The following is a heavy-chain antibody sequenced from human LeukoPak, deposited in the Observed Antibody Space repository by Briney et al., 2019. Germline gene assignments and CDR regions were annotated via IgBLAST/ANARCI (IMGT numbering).Heavy chain of an antibody. V-gene: IGHV1-18*01. Sequence: GASVKVSCKASGYTFTSYGISWVRQAPGQGLEWMGWISAYNGNTNYAQKLQGRVTMATDTSTSTAYMELRSLRSEDTAVYYCATARDYAQRLDYWGQGTLVTVSS. CDR1: GYTFTSYG. CDR3: ATARDYAQRLDY. J-gene: IGHJ4*02. CDR2: ISAYNGNT. D-gene: IGHD2-2*01.